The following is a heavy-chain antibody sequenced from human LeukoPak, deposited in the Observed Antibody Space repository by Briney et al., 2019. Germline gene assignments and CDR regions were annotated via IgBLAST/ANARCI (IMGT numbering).Heavy chain of an antibody. D-gene: IGHD5-18*01. CDR3: ARVGYSYGTSFDY. V-gene: IGHV3-48*03. CDR2: IVGSGSTI. J-gene: IGHJ4*02. CDR1: GFTFSSYE. Sequence: GGSLRLSCAASGFTFSSYEMNWVRQAPGKGLEWVSYIVGSGSTINYADPVKGRFTISRDNAKNSLFLQMNSLRAEDTAIYYCARVGYSYGTSFDYWGQGTLVTVSS.